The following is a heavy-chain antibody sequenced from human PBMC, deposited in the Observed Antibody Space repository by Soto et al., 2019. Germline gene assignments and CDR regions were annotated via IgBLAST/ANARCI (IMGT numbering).Heavy chain of an antibody. CDR3: ARGGAARPDY. V-gene: IGHV3-48*02. D-gene: IGHD6-6*01. CDR1: GFTFSSYG. Sequence: WSLRLSCAASGFTFSSYGMNWVRQAPGKGLAWVSYISSGRPTIQYADSVKGRFTISRDNAKNSLYLQMNSLRDEDTAVYYCARGGAARPDYWGQGTLVTVSS. CDR2: ISSGRPTI. J-gene: IGHJ4*02.